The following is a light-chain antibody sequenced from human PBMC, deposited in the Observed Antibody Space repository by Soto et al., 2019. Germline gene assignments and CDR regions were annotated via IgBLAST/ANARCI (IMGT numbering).Light chain of an antibody. J-gene: IGLJ1*01. Sequence: QSALTQPASVSGSPGRSITISCTGTSSDVGGYNYVSWYQQHPGKAPKLIIYDVSNRPSGVSNRFSGSKSGNTASLTISGLQAEDEADYYCSSFARSTTRVVFGAGTKLTVL. V-gene: IGLV2-14*03. CDR3: SSFARSTTRVV. CDR2: DVS. CDR1: SSDVGGYNY.